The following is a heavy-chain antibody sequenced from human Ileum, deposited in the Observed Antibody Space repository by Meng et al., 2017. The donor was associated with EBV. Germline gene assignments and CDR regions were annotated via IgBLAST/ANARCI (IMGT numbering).Heavy chain of an antibody. CDR3: ARESYSDSSGYYSLDY. V-gene: IGHV4-4*02. D-gene: IGHD3-22*01. J-gene: IGHJ4*02. Sequence: QVQLQESGPGLVKPSGSLSLTCGVSGGSISSSNLWSWVRQDPGKGLEWIGEIHHTEGTNYNPSLKSRVTISVDKSKNQFSLKLSSVTAADTAVYYCARESYSDSSGYYSLDYWGQGSLVTVSS. CDR1: GGSISSSNL. CDR2: IHHTEGT.